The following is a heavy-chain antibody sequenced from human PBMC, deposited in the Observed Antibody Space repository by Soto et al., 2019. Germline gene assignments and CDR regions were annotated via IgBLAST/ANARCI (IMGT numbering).Heavy chain of an antibody. Sequence: PSETLSLTCTVSGGSISSYYWSWIRQPPGKGLEWIGYIYYSGSTNYNPSLTIRVTISVDTSKNQFSLKLSSLTAADTAVYYCSRVLGARARPWWFDPWGQGTLVTVSS. V-gene: IGHV4-59*01. CDR1: GGSISSYY. CDR2: IYYSGST. D-gene: IGHD6-6*01. J-gene: IGHJ5*02. CDR3: SRVLGARARPWWFDP.